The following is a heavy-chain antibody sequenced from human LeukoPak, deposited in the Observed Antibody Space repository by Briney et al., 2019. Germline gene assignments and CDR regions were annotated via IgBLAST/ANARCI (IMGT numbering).Heavy chain of an antibody. CDR3: GLLVVPAVEPPLYYYYMDV. CDR2: ISHSGST. V-gene: IGHV4-30-2*01. J-gene: IGHJ6*03. Sequence: PSETLSLTCTVSGGSISSGGYYWSWIRQPPGKGLEWIGYISHSGSTYYKSSLKSRVTISVDRSKNQFSLKLSSVTAADTAVYYCGLLVVPAVEPPLYYYYMDVWGKGTTVTVSS. D-gene: IGHD2-2*01. CDR1: GGSISSGGYY.